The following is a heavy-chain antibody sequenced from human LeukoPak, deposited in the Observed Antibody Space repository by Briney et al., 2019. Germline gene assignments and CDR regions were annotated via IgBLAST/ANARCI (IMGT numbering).Heavy chain of an antibody. J-gene: IGHJ4*02. Sequence: PSETLSLTCAVFGGSISSYYWSWIRQPPGKGLEWIGEINHSGSTNYNPSLKSRVTISVDTSKNQFSLKLSSVTAADTAVYYCARGAEFYCSGGSCYSSYFDYWGQGTLVTVSS. D-gene: IGHD2-15*01. CDR2: INHSGST. V-gene: IGHV4-34*01. CDR3: ARGAEFYCSGGSCYSSYFDY. CDR1: GGSISSYY.